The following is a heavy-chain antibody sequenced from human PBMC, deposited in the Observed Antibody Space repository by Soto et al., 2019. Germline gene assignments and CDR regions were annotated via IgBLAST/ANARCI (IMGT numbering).Heavy chain of an antibody. CDR2: IWYDGSNK. CDR1: GFTFSSYG. Sequence: PGGSLRLSCAASGFTFSSYGMHWVRQAPGKGLEWVAVIWYDGSNKYYADSVKGRFTISRDNSKNTLYLQMNSLRAEDTAVYYCARASGPLLWLLDPWGQGTLVTVSS. V-gene: IGHV3-33*01. J-gene: IGHJ5*02. D-gene: IGHD3-10*01. CDR3: ARASGPLLWLLDP.